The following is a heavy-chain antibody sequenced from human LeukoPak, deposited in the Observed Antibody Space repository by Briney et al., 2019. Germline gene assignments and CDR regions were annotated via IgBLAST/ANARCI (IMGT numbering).Heavy chain of an antibody. V-gene: IGHV4-39*01. CDR1: GGSISSSSYY. Sequence: SETLSLTCTVSGGSISSSSYYWGWVRQPPGKGLEWIGSIYYSGRTNYNPSLKSRVTVSVDTSKNQLSLKLTSVTAAGTAVYYCARPPHYYDNSGYYDAYWGQGTLVTVSS. CDR2: IYYSGRT. J-gene: IGHJ4*02. D-gene: IGHD3-22*01. CDR3: ARPPHYYDNSGYYDAY.